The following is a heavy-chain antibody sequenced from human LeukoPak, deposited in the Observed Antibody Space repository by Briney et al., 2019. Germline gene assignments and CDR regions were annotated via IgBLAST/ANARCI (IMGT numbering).Heavy chain of an antibody. J-gene: IGHJ4*02. CDR3: AKEQQWLVLAGYFDY. D-gene: IGHD6-19*01. Sequence: PGGSLRLSWAASGFTFSSYAMRWVRQAAGKGLEWVSAISGSGGSTYYADSVKGRFTISRDNSKTTLCLQMNSLRAEDTAVYYCAKEQQWLVLAGYFDYWGQGTLVTVSS. V-gene: IGHV3-23*01. CDR1: GFTFSSYA. CDR2: ISGSGGST.